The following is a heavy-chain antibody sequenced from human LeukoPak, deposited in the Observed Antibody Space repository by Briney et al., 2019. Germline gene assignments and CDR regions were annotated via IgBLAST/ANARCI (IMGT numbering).Heavy chain of an antibody. CDR2: IYYSGST. CDR1: GGSISSYY. Sequence: PSETLSLTRTVSGGSISSYYWSWIRQPPGKGLEWIGYIYYSGSTNYNPSLKSRVTISVDTSKNQFSLKLSSVTAADTAVYYCARAYYDSSGYHDAFDIWGQGTMVTVSS. V-gene: IGHV4-59*08. J-gene: IGHJ3*02. CDR3: ARAYYDSSGYHDAFDI. D-gene: IGHD3-22*01.